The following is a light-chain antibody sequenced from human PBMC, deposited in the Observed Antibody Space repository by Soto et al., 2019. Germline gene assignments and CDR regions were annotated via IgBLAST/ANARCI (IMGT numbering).Light chain of an antibody. CDR3: MQALQTPYT. CDR1: QSLLHSNGYNY. CDR2: LGS. J-gene: IGKJ2*01. V-gene: IGKV2-28*01. Sequence: DIVMTQSPLSLPVTPGEPASISCRSSQSLLHSNGYNYLDWYLQKPGQSPQLRIYLGSNRASGAPDRFSGSGSVTDSTLNISRVEAEDVGVYYCMQALQTPYTFGQGTKLEIK.